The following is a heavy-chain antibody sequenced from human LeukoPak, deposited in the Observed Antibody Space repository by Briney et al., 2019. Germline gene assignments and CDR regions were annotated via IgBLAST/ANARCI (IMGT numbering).Heavy chain of an antibody. Sequence: SETLSLTCTVSGGSISSYYWSWIRQPPGKGLEWIGYIYYSGSTNYNPSLKSRVTISVDTSKNQFSLKLSSVTAADTAVYYCARGGHDDFWSGSNWFDPWGQGTLVTVSS. CDR2: IYYSGST. J-gene: IGHJ5*02. V-gene: IGHV4-59*01. CDR3: ARGGHDDFWSGSNWFDP. CDR1: GGSISSYY. D-gene: IGHD3-3*01.